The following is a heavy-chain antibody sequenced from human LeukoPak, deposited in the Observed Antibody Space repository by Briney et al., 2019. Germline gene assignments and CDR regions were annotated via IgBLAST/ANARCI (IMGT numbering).Heavy chain of an antibody. CDR3: AKRHRSGVAAPYFGY. CDR1: GCTFSSFA. V-gene: IGHV3-23*01. J-gene: IGHJ4*02. Sequence: GGSLRLSCAASGCTFSSFAMSWVRQAPGKGLEWVSSISVSGDSTYYADSVKGRFTISRDDSRNTLFLQMNSLRADDTAVYYCAKRHRSGVAAPYFGYWGQGTLVTVSS. CDR2: ISVSGDST. D-gene: IGHD6-6*01.